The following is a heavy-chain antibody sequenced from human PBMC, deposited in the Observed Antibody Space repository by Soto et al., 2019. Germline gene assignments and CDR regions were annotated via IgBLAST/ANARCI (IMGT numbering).Heavy chain of an antibody. CDR1: FGPMRGYY. J-gene: IGHJ6*02. V-gene: IGHV4-59*01. Sequence: LQESVPGLVKASETLSLSCSVSFGPMRGYYWSWIRQPPGKGLEWIANIFYNGGANYNPSLRSRAAISVDKSKNSSSLRLTAVTPADTAVYYCARDGDHDYFYGMDIWGQGTTVTVS. CDR3: ARDGDHDYFYGMDI. CDR2: IFYNGGA. D-gene: IGHD7-27*01.